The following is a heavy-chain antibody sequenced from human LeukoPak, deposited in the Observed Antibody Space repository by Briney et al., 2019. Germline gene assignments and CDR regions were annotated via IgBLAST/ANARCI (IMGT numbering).Heavy chain of an antibody. D-gene: IGHD5-12*01. CDR3: ARDSATIKFRR. CDR1: GVSISSSNW. CDR2: IYHSEST. V-gene: IGHV4-4*02. Sequence: SETLSLTCAVSGVSISSSNWGSGVRQPPGKGLWWICEIYHSESTNYSPSLKSRVTISVHKSKHQFSLKLTSVTAADTAVYYCARDSATIKFRRWGQATVVSVPS. J-gene: IGHJ4*02.